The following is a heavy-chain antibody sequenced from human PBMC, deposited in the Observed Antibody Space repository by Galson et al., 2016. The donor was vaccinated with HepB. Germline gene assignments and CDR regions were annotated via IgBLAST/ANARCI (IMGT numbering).Heavy chain of an antibody. V-gene: IGHV3-49*01. Sequence: SLRLSCAASGFTFGDYAMSWFRQAPGKGLEWVGFIRSKDYGGTIGYAASVKGRFTISRDGSKSIAYLQMNSLKTEDTAVYYCTRVPDYYGSGSYYFNWFDPLGQGTLVTVSS. CDR1: GFTFGDYA. J-gene: IGHJ5*02. D-gene: IGHD3-10*01. CDR3: TRVPDYYGSGSYYFNWFDP. CDR2: IRSKDYGGTI.